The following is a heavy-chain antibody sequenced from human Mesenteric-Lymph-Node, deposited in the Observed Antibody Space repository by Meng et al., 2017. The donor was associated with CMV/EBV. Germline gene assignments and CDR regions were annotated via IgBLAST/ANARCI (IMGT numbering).Heavy chain of an antibody. J-gene: IGHJ6*02. CDR3: ARDWGVPDGSSWTRQLYYYGMDV. CDR2: IIPIFGTA. V-gene: IGHV1-69*05. CDR1: GGTFSSYA. Sequence: SVKVSCKASGGTFSSYAISWVRQAPGQGLEWMGGIIPIFGTANYAQKFQGRVTITTDESTSTAYMELSSLRSEDTAVYYCARDWGVPDGSSWTRQLYYYGMDVWGQGTTVTVSS. D-gene: IGHD6-13*01.